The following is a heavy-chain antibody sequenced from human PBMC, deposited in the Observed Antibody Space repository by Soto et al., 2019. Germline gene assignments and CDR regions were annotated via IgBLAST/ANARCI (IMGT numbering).Heavy chain of an antibody. CDR1: DDSITSYY. CDR2: IYYNGNT. CDR3: AGQGSLLGLAAPY. Sequence: PSETLSLTCTISDDSITSYYWTWIRQPPGKGLEWVGHIYYNGNTNFNPSLKTRATISIGASRTHFSLKLDSGPPADPAVYFCAGQGSLLGLAAPYGGRGTRGPV. V-gene: IGHV4-59*08. J-gene: IGHJ4*02. D-gene: IGHD2-15*01.